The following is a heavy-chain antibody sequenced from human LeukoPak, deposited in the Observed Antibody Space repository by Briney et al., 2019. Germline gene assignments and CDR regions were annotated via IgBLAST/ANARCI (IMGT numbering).Heavy chain of an antibody. V-gene: IGHV4-59*01. Sequence: SETLSLTCTVSGGSISRYYWSWIRQPPGKGLEWIGYIYYNGNTNYNPSLNSRVTISVDTSKNQFSLKLTSVTAADTAVYYCTRDLNYYFDYWGQGILVTVSS. CDR2: IYYNGNT. J-gene: IGHJ4*02. CDR1: GGSISRYY. D-gene: IGHD5-24*01. CDR3: TRDLNYYFDY.